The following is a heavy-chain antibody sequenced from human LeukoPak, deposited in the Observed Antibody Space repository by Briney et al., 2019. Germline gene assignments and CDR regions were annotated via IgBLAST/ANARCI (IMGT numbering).Heavy chain of an antibody. CDR3: AKGQSAGTRVFRWFDP. J-gene: IGHJ5*02. CDR1: GFTFRNYA. CDR2: ISGSGGST. Sequence: PGGSLRLSCTASGFTFRNYAMTWVRQAPGKGLEVVSAISGSGGSTYYADSVKGRFTIARDNSNNTLYLQMNSLRAEDTAVYYCAKGQSAGTRVFRWFDPWGQGTLVTVSS. D-gene: IGHD6-13*01. V-gene: IGHV3-23*01.